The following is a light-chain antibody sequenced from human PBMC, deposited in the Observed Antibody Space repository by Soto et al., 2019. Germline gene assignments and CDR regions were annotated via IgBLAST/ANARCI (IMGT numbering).Light chain of an antibody. CDR1: QGIGDT. J-gene: IGKJ4*01. Sequence: VLTQPASVSGSPGQSITISCRASQGIGDTLAWYQHRPGQTPRLLIYDTSTRATGVPARFSGSRSGPEFTLTINSLQSEDFAIYYCQPYNNWPLTFGGGTKVDIK. CDR3: QPYNNWPLT. V-gene: IGKV3-15*01. CDR2: DTS.